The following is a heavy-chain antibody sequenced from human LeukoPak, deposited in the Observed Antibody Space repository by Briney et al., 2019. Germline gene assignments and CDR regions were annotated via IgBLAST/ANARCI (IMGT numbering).Heavy chain of an antibody. CDR2: IWYDGSNQ. J-gene: IGHJ3*01. Sequence: GGSLRLSCITSGFTFSNYGFHWVRQAPGKGLEWTAAIWYDGSNQYYPDSVKGRFTISRDNSKNTIYLQMNSLRIEDTAMYYCARDLSSSWSPGVWGQGIMVSVSS. V-gene: IGHV3-33*01. CDR1: GFTFSNYG. CDR3: ARDLSSSWSPGV. D-gene: IGHD6-13*01.